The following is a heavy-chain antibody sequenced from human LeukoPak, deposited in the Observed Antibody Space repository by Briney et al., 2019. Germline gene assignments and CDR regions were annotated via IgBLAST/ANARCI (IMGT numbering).Heavy chain of an antibody. CDR1: GYTFITYG. J-gene: IGHJ6*04. Sequence: ASVKVSCKASGYTFITYGIDWVRLAPGQGLEWLGWTSPYNDNTIYARKFQGRVTVTADTSTNTAYMELRSLTSDDTAIYFCAREPQSEGGFDVWGEGTTVTVSS. V-gene: IGHV1-18*04. CDR2: TSPYNDNT. CDR3: AREPQSEGGFDV.